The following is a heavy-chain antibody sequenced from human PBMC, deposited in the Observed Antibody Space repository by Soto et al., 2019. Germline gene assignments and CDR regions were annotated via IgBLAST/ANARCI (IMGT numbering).Heavy chain of an antibody. Sequence: SETLFLTCAVYGGSFSAYYWRSIRQPPGKGLEWIGENNHSGSTNYNPSLKSRVTISVDTSKNQFSLKLSSVTPPHTAVYYCARAEYGPPFDYWGQGILLTVSS. CDR1: GGSFSAYY. V-gene: IGHV4-34*01. CDR3: ARAEYGPPFDY. J-gene: IGHJ4*02. CDR2: NNHSGST. D-gene: IGHD2-2*01.